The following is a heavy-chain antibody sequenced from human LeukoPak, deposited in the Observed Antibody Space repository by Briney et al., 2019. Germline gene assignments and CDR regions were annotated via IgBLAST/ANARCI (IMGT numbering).Heavy chain of an antibody. V-gene: IGHV3-30-3*01. CDR3: AREAASISGVINDAFDI. CDR1: GFTFSSYA. CDR2: ISYDGSNK. D-gene: IGHD2-8*01. J-gene: IGHJ3*02. Sequence: GGSLRLSCAASGFTFSSYAMHWVRQAPGKGLEWVAVISYDGSNKYYADSVKGRFTISRDNSKNTLYLQMNSLRAEDTAVYYCAREAASISGVINDAFDIWGQGTMATVSS.